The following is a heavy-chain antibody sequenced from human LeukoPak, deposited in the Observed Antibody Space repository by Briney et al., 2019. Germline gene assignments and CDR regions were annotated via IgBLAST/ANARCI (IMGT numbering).Heavy chain of an antibody. CDR2: ISHDGSNK. J-gene: IGHJ4*02. D-gene: IGHD6-13*01. CDR1: GFTFSSYA. CDR3: ARDVSSWYYFDY. V-gene: IGHV3-30-3*01. Sequence: GGSLRLSCAASGFTFSSYAMHWVRQAPGKGLEWVAVISHDGSNKYYADSVKGRFTISRDNSKNTLYLQMNSLRAEDTAVYYCARDVSSWYYFDYWGQGTLVTVSS.